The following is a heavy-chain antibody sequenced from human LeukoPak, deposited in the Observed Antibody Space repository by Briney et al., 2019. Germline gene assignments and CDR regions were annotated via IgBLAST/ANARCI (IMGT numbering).Heavy chain of an antibody. V-gene: IGHV3-30*19. Sequence: GGSLRLSCAASGFTFSSYGMHWVRQAPGKGLEWVSVISYDGTNKYYADSVKGRFTISRDNSKNTLYLQMNSLKTEDTALYYCARQMATILDGILDYWGQGTLVTVSS. CDR3: ARQMATILDGILDY. CDR2: ISYDGTNK. D-gene: IGHD5-24*01. J-gene: IGHJ4*02. CDR1: GFTFSSYG.